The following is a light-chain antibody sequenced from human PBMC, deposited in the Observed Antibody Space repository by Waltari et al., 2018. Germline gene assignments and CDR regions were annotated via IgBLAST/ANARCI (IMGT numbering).Light chain of an antibody. CDR3: QSFDRSLSASV. Sequence: QSVLTQQPSVSAGPGQSITISCTGRSHNFGAGYAGPWYQPLPGTAPKLLIYANKNRPSGVPDRFSGSKSGTSASLAITGLQAEDEADYYCQSFDRSLSASVFGGGTKLTVL. CDR1: SHNFGAGYA. J-gene: IGLJ3*02. V-gene: IGLV1-40*01. CDR2: ANK.